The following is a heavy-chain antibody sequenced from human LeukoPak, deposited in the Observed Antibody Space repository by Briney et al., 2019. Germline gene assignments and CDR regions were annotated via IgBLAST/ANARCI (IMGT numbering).Heavy chain of an antibody. J-gene: IGHJ5*02. V-gene: IGHV4-30-2*01. CDR1: GGSISSGGYS. CDR3: ARVRGWYNWFDP. D-gene: IGHD6-19*01. Sequence: SETLSLTCAVSGGSISSGGYSWSWIRQPPGKGLEWVGYIYHSGSTYYNPSLKSRVTISVDTSKNQFSLKLSSVTAADTAVYYCARVRGWYNWFDPWGQGTLVTVSS. CDR2: IYHSGST.